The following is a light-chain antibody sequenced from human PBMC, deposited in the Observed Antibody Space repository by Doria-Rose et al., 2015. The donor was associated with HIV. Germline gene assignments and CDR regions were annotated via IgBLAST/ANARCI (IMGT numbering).Light chain of an antibody. Sequence: SASGTPGQRVTISCSGSNSNFGSNPVIWYQHLPGTAPKLLIYSNNQRPSGVPDRLSGSKSGTSASLAISGLQSEDEADYYCQSYDSSLSGRVFGGGTKLAVL. CDR3: QSYDSSLSGRV. J-gene: IGLJ2*01. V-gene: IGLV1-44*01. CDR1: NSNFGSNP. CDR2: SNN.